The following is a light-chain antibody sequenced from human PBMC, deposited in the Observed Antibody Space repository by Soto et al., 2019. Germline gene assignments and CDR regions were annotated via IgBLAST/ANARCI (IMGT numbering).Light chain of an antibody. J-gene: IGKJ2*01. CDR1: QSISSY. Sequence: DIQMTQSPSSLSASVGDRVTITCRASQSISSYLNWYQQKPGKAPKLLIYAASSLQSGVPSRFSGSGSETDFTLTISSLQPEDFATYYCQQSYSTPPTLGQGTKLEIK. V-gene: IGKV1-39*01. CDR2: AAS. CDR3: QQSYSTPPT.